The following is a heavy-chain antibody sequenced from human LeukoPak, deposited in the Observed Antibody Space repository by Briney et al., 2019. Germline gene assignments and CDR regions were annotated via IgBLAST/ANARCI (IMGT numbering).Heavy chain of an antibody. D-gene: IGHD5-24*01. Sequence: GGSLRLSCAASGFSFSSYGMHWVLQAPGKGLEWVAVIWYDGSNEYYADSVRGRFTVSRDNSKNTLYLQIDSLRVEDTAVYYCATHGPHLDLDCWGQGTLVTVSS. CDR3: ATHGPHLDLDC. CDR1: GFSFSSYG. J-gene: IGHJ4*02. CDR2: IWYDGSNE. V-gene: IGHV3-33*01.